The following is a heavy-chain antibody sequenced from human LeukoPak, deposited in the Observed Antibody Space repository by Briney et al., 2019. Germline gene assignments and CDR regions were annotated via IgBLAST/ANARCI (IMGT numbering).Heavy chain of an antibody. CDR1: GFTFGDYA. CDR3: TRERGDYGDY. Sequence: GGSLRLSCTASGFTFGDYAMSWVRQAPGKGLEWVGFIRSKAYGGTTEYAASVKGRFTISRDDSKSIAYLQMNSLKTEDTAVYYCTRERGDYGDYWGQGTRVTVSS. CDR2: IRSKAYGGTT. D-gene: IGHD2-21*02. J-gene: IGHJ4*02. V-gene: IGHV3-49*04.